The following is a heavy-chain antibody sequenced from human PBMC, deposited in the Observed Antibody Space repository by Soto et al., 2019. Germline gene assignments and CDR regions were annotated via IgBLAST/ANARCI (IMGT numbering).Heavy chain of an antibody. V-gene: IGHV1-8*01. CDR1: GYTFTSYD. J-gene: IGHJ6*03. CDR3: ARGRHPYCSSTSCYLGYYYYYMDV. D-gene: IGHD2-2*01. Sequence: ASVKVSCKASGYTFTSYDINWVRQATGQGLEWMGWMNPNSGNTGYAQKFQGRVTMTRNTSISTAYMELSSLRSEDTAVYYCARGRHPYCSSTSCYLGYYYYYMDVWGKGTTVTVSS. CDR2: MNPNSGNT.